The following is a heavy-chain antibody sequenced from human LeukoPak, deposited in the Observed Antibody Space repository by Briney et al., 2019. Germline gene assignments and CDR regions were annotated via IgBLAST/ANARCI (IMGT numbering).Heavy chain of an antibody. CDR1: GFTFSSYW. CDR3: ATPTAGTWHFDY. D-gene: IGHD1-1*01. Sequence: GGSLRLSCEASGFTFSSYWMTWVRQAPGKGLEWVANIKQDASERYYVDSVKGRFTISRDNAKNSLYLQMNSLRAEDTAVYYCATPTAGTWHFDYWGQGTLVTVSS. V-gene: IGHV3-7*01. J-gene: IGHJ4*02. CDR2: IKQDASER.